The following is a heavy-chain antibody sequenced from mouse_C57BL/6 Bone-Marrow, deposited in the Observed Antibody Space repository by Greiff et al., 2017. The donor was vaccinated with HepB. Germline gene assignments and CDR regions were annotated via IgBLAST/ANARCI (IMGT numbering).Heavy chain of an antibody. D-gene: IGHD1-1*01. CDR1: GYTFTSYD. CDR2: IYPRDGST. J-gene: IGHJ4*01. V-gene: IGHV1-85*01. Sequence: QVHVKQSGPELVKPGASVKLSCKASGYTFTSYDINWVKQRPGQGLEWIGWIYPRDGSTKYNEKFKGKATLTVDTSSSTAYMELHSLTSEDSAVYVCARSATVVAPDYWGQGTSVTVSS. CDR3: ARSATVVAPDY.